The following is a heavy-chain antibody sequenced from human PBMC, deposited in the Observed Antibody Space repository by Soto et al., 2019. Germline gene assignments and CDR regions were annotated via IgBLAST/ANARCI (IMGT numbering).Heavy chain of an antibody. CDR3: ARDPTSDIVLMVYAMHDAFDI. CDR2: ISSSSSTI. J-gene: IGHJ3*02. CDR1: GFTFSTYS. V-gene: IGHV3-48*01. D-gene: IGHD2-8*01. Sequence: EAQLVESGGGLVQPGGSLRLSCAASGFTFSTYSMNWVRQTPGKGLEWVSYISSSSSTIYYAESVKGRFTISRDNAKNSLYLQMNSLRAEDTAVYYCARDPTSDIVLMVYAMHDAFDIWGQGTSVTVSS.